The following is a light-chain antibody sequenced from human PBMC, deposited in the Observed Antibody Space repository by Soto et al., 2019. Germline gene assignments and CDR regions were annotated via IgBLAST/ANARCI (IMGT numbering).Light chain of an antibody. CDR1: SSDVGAYNY. J-gene: IGLJ2*01. CDR2: EVT. Sequence: QSVLTQPPSASGSPGQSVTISCTGTSSDVGAYNYVSWYQQHPGKAPKLMIYEVTERPSGVPDRFSGSKSGNTASLTVSGLQAEDEADYYCSSYATSNNVVFGGGTKLTVL. V-gene: IGLV2-8*01. CDR3: SSYATSNNVV.